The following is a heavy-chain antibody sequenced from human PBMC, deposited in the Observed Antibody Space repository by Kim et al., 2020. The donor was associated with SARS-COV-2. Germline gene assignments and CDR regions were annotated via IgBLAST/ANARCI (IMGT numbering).Heavy chain of an antibody. D-gene: IGHD5-18*01. J-gene: IGHJ6*02. CDR3: ARPGYSSYYGMDV. V-gene: IGHV5-51*01. Sequence: SPSVHSQVTISADKSISTAYLQWSSLKASDTAMYYCARPGYSSYYGMDVWGQGTTVTVSS.